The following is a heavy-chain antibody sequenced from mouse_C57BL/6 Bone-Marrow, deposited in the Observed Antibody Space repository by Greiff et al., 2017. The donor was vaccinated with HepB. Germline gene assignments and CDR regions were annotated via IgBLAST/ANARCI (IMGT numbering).Heavy chain of an antibody. V-gene: IGHV10-3*01. D-gene: IGHD1-1*01. J-gene: IGHJ2*01. CDR3: VGGIDYYGSSYDFDY. Sequence: EVQLVESGGGLVQPKGSLKLSCAASGFTFNTYAMHWVRQAPGKGLEWVARIRSKSSNYATYYADSVKDRFTISRDDSQSMLYLQMNNLKTEDTAMYYCVGGIDYYGSSYDFDYWGQGTTLTVSS. CDR2: IRSKSSNYAT. CDR1: GFTFNTYA.